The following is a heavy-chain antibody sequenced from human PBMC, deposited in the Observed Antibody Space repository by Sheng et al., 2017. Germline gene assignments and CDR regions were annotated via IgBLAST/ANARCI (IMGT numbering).Heavy chain of an antibody. J-gene: IGHJ4*02. D-gene: IGHD3-10*01. CDR1: GFTFSRYW. Sequence: EVQLVESGGGLVQPGESLRLSCAASGFTFSRYWMNWVRQAPGKGLEWMSRIVSDGSSATYADSVMGRFIVSRDNAKDTLFLQMNSLRVEDTAVYFCARGDGTGTYQAPDYWGQGTQVTVSS. V-gene: IGHV3-74*01. CDR2: IVSDGSSA. CDR3: ARGDGTGTYQAPDY.